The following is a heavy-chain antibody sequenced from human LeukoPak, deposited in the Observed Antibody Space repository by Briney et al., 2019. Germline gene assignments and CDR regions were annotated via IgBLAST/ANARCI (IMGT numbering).Heavy chain of an antibody. D-gene: IGHD1-26*01. CDR2: ISKDGSDS. CDR3: ARDLHWGASDY. Sequence: GGSLRLSCAASGFTLSNAWMNWVRQVPGKGLVWVSRISKDGSDSFYADSVKGRFTISRDNARNTVELQMNSLRPEDTAVYYCARDLHWGASDYWGQGTLVTVSS. V-gene: IGHV3-74*01. CDR1: GFTLSNAW. J-gene: IGHJ4*02.